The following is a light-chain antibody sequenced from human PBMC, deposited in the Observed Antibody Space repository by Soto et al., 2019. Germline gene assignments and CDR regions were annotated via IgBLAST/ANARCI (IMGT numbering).Light chain of an antibody. CDR3: QQLNTFPRT. V-gene: IGKV1-9*01. J-gene: IGKJ5*01. Sequence: DIQLTQSPSFLSASVGDRVTITCRASQAISSCLVWYQQKPGKAPKVLIYGASTLQSGVPSRFSGSGSGAEFPLTISCLQPEYFATYYCQQLNTFPRTFGQGTQRDIK. CDR2: GAS. CDR1: QAISSC.